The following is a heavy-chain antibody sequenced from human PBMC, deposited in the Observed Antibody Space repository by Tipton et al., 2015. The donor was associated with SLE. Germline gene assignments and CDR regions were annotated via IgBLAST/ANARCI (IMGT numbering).Heavy chain of an antibody. Sequence: SLRLSCAASGFTFSSYSMYWVRQAPGKGLEWVSSISSSSSYIYYADSVKGRFTISRDNAKNSLYLQMNSLRAADTAVYYCARARLLLYFDLWGRGTLVTVSS. V-gene: IGHV3-21*04. CDR2: ISSSSSYI. D-gene: IGHD2/OR15-2a*01. CDR1: GFTFSSYS. J-gene: IGHJ2*01. CDR3: ARARLLLYFDL.